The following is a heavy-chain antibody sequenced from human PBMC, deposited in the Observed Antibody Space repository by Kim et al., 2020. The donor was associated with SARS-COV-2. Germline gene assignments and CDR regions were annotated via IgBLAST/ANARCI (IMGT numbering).Heavy chain of an antibody. D-gene: IGHD6-19*01. CDR1: GYSFSSYA. Sequence: ASVKVSCKASGYSFSSYAMNWVRQAPGQGLEWMGWMNTNTGNPTYAQGFTGRFVFSLDTSVSTAYLQISSLKAEDTAVYYCARDQGWYETNFDYWGQGTLVPLSP. CDR3: ARDQGWYETNFDY. J-gene: IGHJ4*02. CDR2: MNTNTGNP. V-gene: IGHV7-4-1*02.